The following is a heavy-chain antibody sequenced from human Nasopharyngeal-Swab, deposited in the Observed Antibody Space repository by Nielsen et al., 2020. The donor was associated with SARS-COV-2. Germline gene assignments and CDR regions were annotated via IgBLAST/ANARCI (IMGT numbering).Heavy chain of an antibody. J-gene: IGHJ6*02. D-gene: IGHD2-15*01. CDR2: ISAYNGNT. Sequence: WVRQAPGQGLEWMGWISAYNGNTNYAQKLQGRVTMTTDTSTSTAYMELRSLRSDDTAVYYCARSCPGGGSCQAPPRYYYGMDVWGQGTTVTVSS. V-gene: IGHV1-18*01. CDR3: ARSCPGGGSCQAPPRYYYGMDV.